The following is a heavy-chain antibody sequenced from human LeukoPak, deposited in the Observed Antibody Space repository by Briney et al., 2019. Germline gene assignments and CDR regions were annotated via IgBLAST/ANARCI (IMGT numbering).Heavy chain of an antibody. J-gene: IGHJ4*02. V-gene: IGHV4-34*01. D-gene: IGHD3-22*01. CDR2: INHSGST. CDR1: GGSFSGYY. CDR3: ARGDKRYYYDSRGIDY. Sequence: PSETLSLTCAVYGGSFSGYYWSWIRQPPGKGVEWIGEINHSGSTNYNPSLKSRVTISVDTSKSQFSLKLGSVTAADTAVYYCARGDKRYYYDSRGIDYWGQGTLVTVSS.